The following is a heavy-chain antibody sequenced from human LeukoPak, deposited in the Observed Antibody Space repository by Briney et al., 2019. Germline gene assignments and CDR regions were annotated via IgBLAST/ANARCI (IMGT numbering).Heavy chain of an antibody. J-gene: IGHJ6*02. CDR2: ISAYNGNT. Sequence: ASVKVSCKASGYTFTSYGISCVRQAPGQGLEWMGWISAYNGNTNYAQKLQGRVTMTTDTSTSTAYMELRILRSDDTAVYYCARVRYGPGSYIYYHGMDVWGQGTTVTVSS. D-gene: IGHD3-10*01. CDR3: ARVRYGPGSYIYYHGMDV. CDR1: GYTFTSYG. V-gene: IGHV1-18*01.